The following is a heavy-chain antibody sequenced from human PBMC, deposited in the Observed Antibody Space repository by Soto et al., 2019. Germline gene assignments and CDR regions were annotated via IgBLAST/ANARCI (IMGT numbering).Heavy chain of an antibody. CDR1: GYTFTSYG. Sequence: ASVKVSCKASGYTFTSYGISWVRQAPGQGLEWMGWISAYNGNTNYAQKLQGRVTMTTDTSTSTAYMELRSLRSDDTAVYYCARDLELDYYGSGSYLFDYYYYGMDVWGQGTTVTV. D-gene: IGHD3-10*01. V-gene: IGHV1-18*01. CDR3: ARDLELDYYGSGSYLFDYYYYGMDV. J-gene: IGHJ6*02. CDR2: ISAYNGNT.